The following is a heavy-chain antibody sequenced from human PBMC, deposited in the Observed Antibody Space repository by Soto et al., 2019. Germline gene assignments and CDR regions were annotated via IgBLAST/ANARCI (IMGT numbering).Heavy chain of an antibody. Sequence: QVQLAQSGAEVKKTGASVKVSCKASGYTFTSYAMQWVRQAPGQRLEWMGWINAGNGNTKYSQKFQGRVTITRDTSASTAYMELSSLRSEDTAVYYCARDPGYSYGYNWGQGTLVTVSS. J-gene: IGHJ4*02. V-gene: IGHV1-3*01. CDR2: INAGNGNT. D-gene: IGHD5-18*01. CDR3: ARDPGYSYGYN. CDR1: GYTFTSYA.